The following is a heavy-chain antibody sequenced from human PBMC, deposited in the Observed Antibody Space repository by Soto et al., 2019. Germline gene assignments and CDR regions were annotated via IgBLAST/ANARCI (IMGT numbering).Heavy chain of an antibody. CDR3: ARGGGYDTLLNFDY. CDR2: INHSGST. Sequence: QVQLQQWGAGLLKPSETLSLTCAVYGGSFSGYYWSWIRQPPGKGLEWIGEINHSGSTNYNPSLRSRVPISVDTSKNQFSLKLSSVTAADTAVYYCARGGGYDTLLNFDYWGQGTLVTVSS. CDR1: GGSFSGYY. J-gene: IGHJ4*02. V-gene: IGHV4-34*01. D-gene: IGHD5-12*01.